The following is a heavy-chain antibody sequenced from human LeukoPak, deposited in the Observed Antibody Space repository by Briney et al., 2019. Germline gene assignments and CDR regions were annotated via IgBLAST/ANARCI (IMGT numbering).Heavy chain of an antibody. CDR1: GYTFTGYY. J-gene: IGHJ4*02. V-gene: IGHV1-2*02. D-gene: IGHD3-22*01. CDR2: INPNTGGT. Sequence: SVKVSCKTSGYTFTGYYMHWVRQAPGQGLEWMGWINPNTGGTNYAQKFQGRVTMTSDTSISTAYMELSSLRSDDTAVYYCARAPMIVVVFPPRLDYWGQGTLVTVSS. CDR3: ARAPMIVVVFPPRLDY.